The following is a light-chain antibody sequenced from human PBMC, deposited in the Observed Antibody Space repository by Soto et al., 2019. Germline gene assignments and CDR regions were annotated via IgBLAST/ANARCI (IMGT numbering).Light chain of an antibody. CDR2: EVY. Sequence: QSVLTQPPSAYGAPVQSVTISCTGTSSDVGGYNYVSWYQHHPGKAPKLIIYEVYKRPSGVPDRFSGSKSGNTAALTVSGLQAEDEADYYCSSYVGTNSYVFGTGTKVTVL. J-gene: IGLJ1*01. V-gene: IGLV2-8*01. CDR3: SSYVGTNSYV. CDR1: SSDVGGYNY.